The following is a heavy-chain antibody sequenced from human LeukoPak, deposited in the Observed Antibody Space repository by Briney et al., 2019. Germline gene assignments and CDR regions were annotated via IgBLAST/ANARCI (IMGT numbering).Heavy chain of an antibody. D-gene: IGHD3-10*01. J-gene: IGHJ5*02. CDR2: MNPNSGNT. CDR1: GYTFTSYD. Sequence: ASVKVSCKASGYTFTSYDINWVRQSTGQGLEWMGWMNPNSGNTGYAQKFEGRVTMTRNTSISTAYMELSSLRSEDTAVYYCARRLLWFGELSENWFDPWGQGTLVTVSS. CDR3: ARRLLWFGELSENWFDP. V-gene: IGHV1-8*01.